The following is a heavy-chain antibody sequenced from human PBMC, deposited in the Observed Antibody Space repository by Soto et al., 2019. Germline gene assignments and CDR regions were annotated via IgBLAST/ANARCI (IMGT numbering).Heavy chain of an antibody. CDR2: IYWDDDK. D-gene: IGHD3-22*01. CDR1: GFSLSTSGVG. Sequence: QITLKESGPTLVKPTQTLTLTCTFSGFSLSTSGVGVGWIRQPPGKALEWLALIYWDDDKRYSPSLTSRLTITKDTYKDQVGLTMTNMDPVDTATYYCAHNRVDYYDSSGYPNYWYFDLWGRGTLVTVSS. V-gene: IGHV2-5*02. J-gene: IGHJ2*01. CDR3: AHNRVDYYDSSGYPNYWYFDL.